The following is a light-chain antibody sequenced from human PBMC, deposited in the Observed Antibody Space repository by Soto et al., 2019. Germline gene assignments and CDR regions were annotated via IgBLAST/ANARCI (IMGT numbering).Light chain of an antibody. CDR1: QSVLYSSNNKKY. CDR2: WAC. J-gene: IGKJ1*01. CDR3: QQYHTTPQT. Sequence: DIVMTQSPDSLAVSLGERATINCKSSQSVLYSSNNKKYLAWYQQKPGQPPKLLISWACTRETGVPDRFSGSGSGADFTLTISSLQAEDVAVYYCQQYHTTPQTFGQGTKVEIK. V-gene: IGKV4-1*01.